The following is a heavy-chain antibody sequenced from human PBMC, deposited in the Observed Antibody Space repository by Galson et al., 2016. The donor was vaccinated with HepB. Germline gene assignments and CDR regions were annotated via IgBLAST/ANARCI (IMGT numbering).Heavy chain of an antibody. V-gene: IGHV1-8*01. Sequence: SVKVSCKASGYTFSSYDISCVRQAPGQGLEWMGWMNPNSANTGYVEKFQGRVTMTWNTSISTAYLELRGLRSEDTAVYYCARFMEWSDYWGQGTLVIVSS. CDR3: ARFMEWSDY. CDR1: GYTFSSYD. D-gene: IGHD3-3*01. J-gene: IGHJ4*02. CDR2: MNPNSANT.